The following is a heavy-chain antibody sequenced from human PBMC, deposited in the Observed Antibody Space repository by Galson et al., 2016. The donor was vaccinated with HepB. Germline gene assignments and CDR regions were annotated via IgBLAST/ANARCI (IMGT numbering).Heavy chain of an antibody. D-gene: IGHD4-23*01. V-gene: IGHV3-21*01. CDR2: ISSTSSNI. Sequence: SCAGSGFTFSLSSMNWVRQAPGKGPEWVASISSTSSNINYVDSVRGRFTISRDNAKNSLFLQMDSLKDEDTAIYYCASDPTMATVGAYYFDYWGQGTMVTVSS. J-gene: IGHJ4*02. CDR3: ASDPTMATVGAYYFDY. CDR1: GFTFSLSS.